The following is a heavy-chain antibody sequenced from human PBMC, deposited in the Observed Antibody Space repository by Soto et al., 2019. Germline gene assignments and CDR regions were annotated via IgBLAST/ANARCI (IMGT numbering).Heavy chain of an antibody. D-gene: IGHD2-2*01. CDR3: SRGAGVLAS. V-gene: IGHV3-74*01. J-gene: IGHJ4*02. Sequence: PGGYLRLSCAASGFTFSSFWMHWVRQAPGRGLVWVSHINNDGSDTSYVDSVKGRFTISRDNARNMLYLQMTSLRADDTAVYYCSRGAGVLASCGQGSLVTVSS. CDR2: INNDGSDT. CDR1: GFTFSSFW.